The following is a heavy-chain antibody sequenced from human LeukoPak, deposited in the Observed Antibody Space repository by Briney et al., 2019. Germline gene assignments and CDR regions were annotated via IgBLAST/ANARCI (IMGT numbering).Heavy chain of an antibody. V-gene: IGHV3-20*04. J-gene: IGHJ4*02. CDR1: GFTFDDYG. Sequence: GGSLRLSCAASGFTFDDYGMSWVRQAPGKGLEWVSGINWNGGSTGYADSVKGRFTISRDNAKNSLYLQMNSLRAEDTALYYCASGVVPRWDRGYFDYWGQGTLVTVSS. CDR3: ASGVVPRWDRGYFDY. CDR2: INWNGGST. D-gene: IGHD2-2*01.